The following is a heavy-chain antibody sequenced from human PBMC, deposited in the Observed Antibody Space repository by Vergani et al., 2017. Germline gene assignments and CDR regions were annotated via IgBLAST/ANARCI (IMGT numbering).Heavy chain of an antibody. CDR1: GYIFSNFW. CDR2: IYPGDSEV. Sequence: EKQLVQSGSETKKPLESLKISCQAFGYIFSNFWIGWVRQRPGRGLEGMGMIYPGDSEVKSNPTFRGQVIFSVDTSVNTAYLQWRSLQASATATYFCASGGHGSENGGALQLWGQGTNITVSS. J-gene: IGHJ3*01. D-gene: IGHD3-10*01. V-gene: IGHV5-51*01. CDR3: ASGGHGSENGGALQL.